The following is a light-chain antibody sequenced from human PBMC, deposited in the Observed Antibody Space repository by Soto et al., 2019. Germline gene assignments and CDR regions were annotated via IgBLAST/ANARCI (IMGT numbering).Light chain of an antibody. Sequence: ETVLPQSPATLSLSPGERATLSCRASQSVSSSYLAWYQQTPGQAPRLLIYGASSRATGIPARFSGSGSGADFTLTISSLEPEDFAVYYCQQRNIWPPVTFGQGTRLEIK. CDR3: QQRNIWPPVT. CDR1: QSVSSSY. V-gene: IGKV3D-20*02. CDR2: GAS. J-gene: IGKJ5*01.